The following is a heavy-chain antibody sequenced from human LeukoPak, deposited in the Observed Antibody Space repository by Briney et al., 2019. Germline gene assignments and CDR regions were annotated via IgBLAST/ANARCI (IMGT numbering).Heavy chain of an antibody. CDR3: AKPAGYSSGWYDY. D-gene: IGHD6-19*01. CDR1: GFTFSSYE. Sequence: GGSLRLSCAASGFTFSSYEMNWVRQAPGKGLEWVSYISSSGSTIYYADSVKGRFTISRDNSKNTLYLQMNSLRAEDTAVYYCAKPAGYSSGWYDYWGQGTLVTVSS. V-gene: IGHV3-48*03. J-gene: IGHJ4*02. CDR2: ISSSGSTI.